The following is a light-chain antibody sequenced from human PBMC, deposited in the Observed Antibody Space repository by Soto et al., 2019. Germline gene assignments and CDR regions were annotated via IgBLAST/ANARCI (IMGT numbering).Light chain of an antibody. V-gene: IGKV3-20*01. CDR3: QQYGRPLT. CDR1: QSVSSSY. CDR2: GAS. J-gene: IGKJ4*01. Sequence: EIVLTQSPGTLSLSPGERATLSCRASQSVSSSYLAWYQQKPGQAPRLLIYGASSRATGIPDRFSGSGSGTHFTLTSSRLEPEDFAVYYCQQYGRPLTFGGGTKVEIK.